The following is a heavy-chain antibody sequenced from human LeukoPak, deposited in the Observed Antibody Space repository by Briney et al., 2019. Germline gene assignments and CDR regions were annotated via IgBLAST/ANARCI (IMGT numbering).Heavy chain of an antibody. CDR2: IIPIFGTA. CDR3: ARGDTAMDYFDY. J-gene: IGHJ4*02. V-gene: IGHV1-69*06. Sequence: SVKVSCKASGGTFSSYAISWVRQAPGPGLEWMGGIIPIFGTANYAQKFQGRVTITADKSTSTAYMELSSLRSEDTAVYYCARGDTAMDYFDYWGQGTLVTVSS. CDR1: GGTFSSYA. D-gene: IGHD5-18*01.